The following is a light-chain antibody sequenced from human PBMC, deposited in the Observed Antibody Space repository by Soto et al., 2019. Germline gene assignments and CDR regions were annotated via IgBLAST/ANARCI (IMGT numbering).Light chain of an antibody. Sequence: QSVLTQSPSASASLGASVKLTCTLSSGHSNYAIAWHQQQSEKGPRYLMKLNSDGSHSKGDGIPDRFSGSSSGAERYLTISSLQSEDEADYYCPTWGSGIVVFGGGTKLPV. V-gene: IGLV4-69*01. CDR3: PTWGSGIVV. CDR1: SGHSNYA. CDR2: LNSDGSH. J-gene: IGLJ2*01.